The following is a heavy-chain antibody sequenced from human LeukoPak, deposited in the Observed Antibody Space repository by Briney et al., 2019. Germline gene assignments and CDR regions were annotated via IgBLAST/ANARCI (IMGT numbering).Heavy chain of an antibody. CDR3: ARDPGYDYVWGSFFDY. CDR2: IIPIFGTA. Sequence: RASVKVSCKASGATFTSYAISWVRQAPGQGLEWMGGIIPIFGTANYAQKFQGRVMITAAKSTSTAYMELSSLRSEDTAVYYCARDPGYDYVWGSFFDYWGQGTLVTVSS. D-gene: IGHD3-16*01. J-gene: IGHJ4*02. V-gene: IGHV1-69*06. CDR1: GATFTSYA.